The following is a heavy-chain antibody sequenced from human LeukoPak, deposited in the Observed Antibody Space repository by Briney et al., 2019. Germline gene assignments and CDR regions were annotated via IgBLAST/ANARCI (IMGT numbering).Heavy chain of an antibody. J-gene: IGHJ4*02. D-gene: IGHD6-13*01. Sequence: GSLRLSCAASGFTFSSYAMHWVRQAPGKGLEWVAVISYDGSNKYYADSVKGRFTISRDNSKNTLYLQMNSLRAEDTAVYYCARNRIAAAAASRIDYWGQGTLVTVSS. CDR2: ISYDGSNK. CDR3: ARNRIAAAAASRIDY. V-gene: IGHV3-30*01. CDR1: GFTFSSYA.